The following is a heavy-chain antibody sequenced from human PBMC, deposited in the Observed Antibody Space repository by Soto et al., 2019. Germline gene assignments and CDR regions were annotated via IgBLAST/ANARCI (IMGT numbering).Heavy chain of an antibody. J-gene: IGHJ6*02. Sequence: GGSLRLSCAASGFTFSSYAMSWVRQAPGKGLEWVSAISGSGGSTYYADSVKGRFTISRDNSKNTLYLQMNSLRAEDTAVYYCAKQIVPAGYYYYYYGMDVWGQGTTVTVSS. CDR2: ISGSGGST. CDR3: AKQIVPAGYYYYYYGMDV. V-gene: IGHV3-23*01. D-gene: IGHD2-2*01. CDR1: GFTFSSYA.